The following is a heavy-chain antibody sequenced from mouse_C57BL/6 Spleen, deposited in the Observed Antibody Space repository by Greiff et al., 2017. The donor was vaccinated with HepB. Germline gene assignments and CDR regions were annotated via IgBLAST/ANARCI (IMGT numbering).Heavy chain of an antibody. D-gene: IGHD2-3*01. CDR1: GYTFTSYW. Sequence: QVQLQQPGAELVMPGASVKLSCKASGYTFTSYWMHWVKQRPGQGLEWIGEIDPSDSYTNYNQKFKGKSTLTVDKSSSTAYMQLSSLTSEDSAVYYCARGGLGMVAMDYWGQGTSVTVSS. CDR3: ARGGLGMVAMDY. J-gene: IGHJ4*01. V-gene: IGHV1-69*01. CDR2: IDPSDSYT.